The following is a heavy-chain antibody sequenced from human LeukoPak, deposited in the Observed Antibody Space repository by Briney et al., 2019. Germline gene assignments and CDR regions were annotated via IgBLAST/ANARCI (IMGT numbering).Heavy chain of an antibody. Sequence: SVKVSCKASGGTFSSYAISWVRQAPGQGLEWMGGIIPIFGTANYAQKFQGRVTITADESSSTAYMELSSLRSEDTAVYYCARDQFPARALDPWGQGTLVTVSS. CDR1: GGTFSSYA. CDR2: IIPIFGTA. J-gene: IGHJ5*02. V-gene: IGHV1-69*13. CDR3: ARDQFPARALDP.